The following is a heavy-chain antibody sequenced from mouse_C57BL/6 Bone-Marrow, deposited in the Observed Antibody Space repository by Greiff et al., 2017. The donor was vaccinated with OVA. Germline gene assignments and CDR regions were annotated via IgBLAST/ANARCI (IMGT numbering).Heavy chain of an antibody. V-gene: IGHV1-42*01. CDR2: INPSTGGT. J-gene: IGHJ1*03. Sequence: VQLQQSGPELVKPGASVKISCKASGYSFTGYYMNWVQQSPEKSLEWIGEINPSTGGTTYNQKFKAEATLTVDKSSSTAYMQLSSLTSEASAVFYCAIDGSSSDWYFDGWGTGTTVTVAS. CDR3: AIDGSSSDWYFDG. CDR1: GYSFTGYY. D-gene: IGHD1-1*01.